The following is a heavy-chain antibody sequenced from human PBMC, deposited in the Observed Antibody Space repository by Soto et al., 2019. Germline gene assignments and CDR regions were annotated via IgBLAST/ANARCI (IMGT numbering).Heavy chain of an antibody. Sequence: SQTLSLTCVSSGDSVSSNSATCNWIRQSPSRGLEWLGRTYYRSTWNNDYAGSVKSRITINADTTNNQFSLHLNSVTPEDTAVYYCAAYTTSSAYWGQGALVTVSS. D-gene: IGHD6-6*01. CDR3: AAYTTSSAY. CDR1: GDSVSSNSAT. CDR2: TYYRSTWNN. J-gene: IGHJ4*02. V-gene: IGHV6-1*01.